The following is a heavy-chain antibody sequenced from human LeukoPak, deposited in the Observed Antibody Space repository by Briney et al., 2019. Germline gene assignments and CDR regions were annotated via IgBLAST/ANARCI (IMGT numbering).Heavy chain of an antibody. J-gene: IGHJ5*02. Sequence: PSETLSLTCAVYGGSFSGYYWSWIRQPPGKGLEWIGEINHSGSTNYNPSLKSRVTISVDTSKNQFSLKLSSVTAADTTVYYCAREGSSWYHNWFDPWGQGTLVTLSS. CDR3: AREGSSWYHNWFDP. CDR1: GGSFSGYY. V-gene: IGHV4-34*01. CDR2: INHSGST. D-gene: IGHD6-13*01.